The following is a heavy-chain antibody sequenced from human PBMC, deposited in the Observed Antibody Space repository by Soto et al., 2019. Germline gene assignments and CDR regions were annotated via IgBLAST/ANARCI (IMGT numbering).Heavy chain of an antibody. V-gene: IGHV4-30-2*01. CDR3: AREDSGAFFDF. Sequence: SETLSLTCAVSGGSIISGGYSWSWIRQPPGKGLEWIGYIYSGTTHYNPSLESRVTIAMDRSKNQVSLSLKSVTAADTAVYYCAREDSGAFFDFWGQGTLVTVS. CDR2: IYSGTT. CDR1: GGSIISGGYS. D-gene: IGHD2-15*01. J-gene: IGHJ4*02.